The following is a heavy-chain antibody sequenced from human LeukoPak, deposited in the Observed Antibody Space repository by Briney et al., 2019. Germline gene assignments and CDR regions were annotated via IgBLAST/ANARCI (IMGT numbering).Heavy chain of an antibody. D-gene: IGHD3-22*01. CDR1: GFTVNTNY. CDR2: IYSGGST. V-gene: IGHV3-66*01. Sequence: GGSLRLSSAASGFTVNTNYMGWVRQAPGKGLEWVSVIYSGGSTYNADSVRGRFTISRDNSKNTLYLQMNSLRAEDTAVYYCARGFHDSSGYYMDVWGKGTTVTISS. CDR3: ARGFHDSSGYYMDV. J-gene: IGHJ6*03.